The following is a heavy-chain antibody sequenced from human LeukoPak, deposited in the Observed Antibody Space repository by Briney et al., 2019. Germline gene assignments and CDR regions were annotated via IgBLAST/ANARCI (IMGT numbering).Heavy chain of an antibody. CDR1: GFTFSSYG. CDR3: AKEFPGDYDFWSGYYRYGMDV. J-gene: IGHJ6*02. CDR2: ISYDGSNK. Sequence: GGSLRPSCAASGFTFSSYGMHWVRQAPGKGLEWVAVISYDGSNKYYADSVKGRFTISRDNSKNTLYLQMNSLRAEDTAVYYCAKEFPGDYDFWSGYYRYGMDVWGQGTTVTVSS. V-gene: IGHV3-30*18. D-gene: IGHD3-3*01.